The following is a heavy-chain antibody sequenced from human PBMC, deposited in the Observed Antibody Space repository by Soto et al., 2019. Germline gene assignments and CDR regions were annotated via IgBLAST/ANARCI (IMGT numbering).Heavy chain of an antibody. D-gene: IGHD3-22*01. Sequence: PSETLSLTCTVSGGSISSYYWSRIRQPPGKGLEWIGYIYYSGSTNYNPSLKSRVTISVDTSKNQFSLKLSSVTAADTAVYYCARSNPDYYDSSGSLDYWGQGTLVTVSS. CDR2: IYYSGST. J-gene: IGHJ4*02. V-gene: IGHV4-59*01. CDR3: ARSNPDYYDSSGSLDY. CDR1: GGSISSYY.